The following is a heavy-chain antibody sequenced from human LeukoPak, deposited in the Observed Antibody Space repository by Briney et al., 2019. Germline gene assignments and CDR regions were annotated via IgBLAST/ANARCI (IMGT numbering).Heavy chain of an antibody. V-gene: IGHV3-21*01. CDR1: GFTFSSYS. CDR3: ARDPGSYYIPWFDP. Sequence: GGSLRLSCAASGFTFSSYSMNWVRQAPGKGLEWVSSISSSSSYIYYADSVKGRFTISRDNAKNSLYLQVNSLRAEDTAVYYCARDPGSYYIPWFDPWGQGTLVTVSS. J-gene: IGHJ5*02. D-gene: IGHD1-26*01. CDR2: ISSSSSYI.